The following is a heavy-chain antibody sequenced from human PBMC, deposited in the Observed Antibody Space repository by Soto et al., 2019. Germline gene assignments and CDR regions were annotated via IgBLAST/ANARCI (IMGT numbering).Heavy chain of an antibody. CDR2: ISGSGGST. D-gene: IGHD4-4*01. J-gene: IGHJ6*02. V-gene: IGHV3-23*01. Sequence: PGGSLRLSCAAYGFTFSSYAMSWVRQAPGKGLEWVSAISGSGGSTYYADSVKGRFTISRDNSKNTLYLQMNSLRAEDTAVYYCAKDLGQGNHYYYGMDVWGQGTTVTSP. CDR3: AKDLGQGNHYYYGMDV. CDR1: GFTFSSYA.